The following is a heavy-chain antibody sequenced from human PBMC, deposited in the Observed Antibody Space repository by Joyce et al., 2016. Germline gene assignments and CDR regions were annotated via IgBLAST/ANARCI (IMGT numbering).Heavy chain of an antibody. J-gene: IGHJ3*02. CDR2: VYPSDSET. CDR1: GYTVGPHL. D-gene: IGHD1-1*01. V-gene: IGHV5-51*01. Sequence: EVQLLQSGAEVKKPGESLKISCKGSGYTVGPHLIGWVRQRPGKGLEWMGMVYPSDSETRYSPSVQGQVTFSSYKSITTAYVQWRSLKASDTAIYYCARSTLTTADAFDMWGPGTMVTVS. CDR3: ARSTLTTADAFDM.